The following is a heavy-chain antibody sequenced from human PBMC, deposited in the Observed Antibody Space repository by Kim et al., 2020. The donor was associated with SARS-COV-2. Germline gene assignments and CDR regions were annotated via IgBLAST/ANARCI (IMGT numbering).Heavy chain of an antibody. D-gene: IGHD6-13*01. J-gene: IGHJ4*02. CDR3: ARQLGAAATIWD. V-gene: IGHV4-59*08. Sequence: NYNPSLKSRVTISVDTSKNQFSLKLSSVTAADTAVYYCARQLGAAATIWDWGQGTLVTVSS.